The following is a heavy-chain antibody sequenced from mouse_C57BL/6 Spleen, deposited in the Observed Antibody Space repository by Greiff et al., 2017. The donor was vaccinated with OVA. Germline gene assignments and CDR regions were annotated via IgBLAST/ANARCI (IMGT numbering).Heavy chain of an antibody. D-gene: IGHD3-2*02. J-gene: IGHJ2*01. V-gene: IGHV3-6*01. CDR1: GYSITSGYY. CDR2: ISYDGSN. Sequence: VQLKESGPGLVKPSQSLSLTCSVTGYSITSGYYWNWIRQFPGNKLEWMGYISYDGSNNYNPSLKNRISITRDTSKNQFFLKLNSVTTEDTATYYCARDRLRPYYFDYWGQGTTLTVSS. CDR3: ARDRLRPYYFDY.